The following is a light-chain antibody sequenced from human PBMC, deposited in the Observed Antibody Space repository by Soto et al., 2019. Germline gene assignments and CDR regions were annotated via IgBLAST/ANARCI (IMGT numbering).Light chain of an antibody. CDR3: QQYGSSLPWT. CDR2: GAS. J-gene: IGKJ1*01. V-gene: IGKV3-20*01. CDR1: QSVRSIY. Sequence: EIVLTQSPGTLSLSPGERATLSCRTSQSVRSIYLAWYQQKPGQAPRLLIYGASSRATDIPDRFSGSGSGTDFTLTINRLEPEDFAMYYCQQYGSSLPWTFGQGTKVEIK.